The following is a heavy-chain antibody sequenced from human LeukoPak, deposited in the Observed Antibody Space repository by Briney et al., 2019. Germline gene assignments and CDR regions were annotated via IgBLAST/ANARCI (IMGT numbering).Heavy chain of an antibody. Sequence: GGSLRLSCAASGFTFSSYSMNWVRHAPGKGLEGVSSISSSSSYIYYADSVKGRFTISRDNAKNSLFLQMNSLRAEDTAVYYCARDSDFDSSGYYPYYYYYYNMDVWGQGTTVTVSS. CDR2: ISSSSSYI. V-gene: IGHV3-21*01. D-gene: IGHD3-22*01. CDR1: GFTFSSYS. J-gene: IGHJ6*02. CDR3: ARDSDFDSSGYYPYYYYYYNMDV.